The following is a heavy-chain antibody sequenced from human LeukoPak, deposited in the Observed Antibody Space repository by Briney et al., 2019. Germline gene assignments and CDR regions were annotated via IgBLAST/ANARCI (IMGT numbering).Heavy chain of an antibody. V-gene: IGHV4-59*01. CDR1: GGSISSYY. D-gene: IGHD4-17*01. J-gene: IGHJ4*02. CDR3: ARGSPTVSSDY. CDR2: IYYSGST. Sequence: SETLSLTCTVSGGSISSYYWSWIRQPPGKGLEWIGYIYYSGSTNYNPSLKSRVIISVDTSKNQFSLKLSSVTAADTAVYYCARGSPTVSSDYWGQGTLVTVSS.